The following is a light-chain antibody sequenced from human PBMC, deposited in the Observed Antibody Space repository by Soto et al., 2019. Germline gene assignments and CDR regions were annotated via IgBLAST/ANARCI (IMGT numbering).Light chain of an antibody. CDR1: SSDIGAYNY. V-gene: IGLV2-8*01. CDR3: SSHGGANNFYV. Sequence: ALTQPRSASGSPGQSVTISCTGTSSDIGAYNYVSWYQQHPGKVPKLMIYEVSKRPSGVPDRFSASKSGNTASLTVSGLQAEDEADYYCSSHGGANNFYVFGTGTKVTVL. J-gene: IGLJ1*01. CDR2: EVS.